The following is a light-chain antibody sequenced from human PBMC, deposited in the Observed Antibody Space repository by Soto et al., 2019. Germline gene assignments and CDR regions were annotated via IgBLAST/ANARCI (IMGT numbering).Light chain of an antibody. CDR3: QQHDNLPLT. Sequence: DIQMTQSPSSLSASVGDRVTITCQASQDITNYLNWYQQKAGRAPKLLIFDASNLDTGVPSRFSGSGSCTDFTFTISSLQAEDIATYYCQQHDNLPLTFGGGTKVDIK. J-gene: IGKJ4*01. V-gene: IGKV1-33*01. CDR1: QDITNY. CDR2: DAS.